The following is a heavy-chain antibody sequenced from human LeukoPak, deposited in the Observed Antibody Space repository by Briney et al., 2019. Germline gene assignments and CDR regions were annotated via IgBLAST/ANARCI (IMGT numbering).Heavy chain of an antibody. CDR2: IYSGGST. CDR3: ARAPTNDAFDI. D-gene: IGHD2-8*01. J-gene: IGHJ3*02. V-gene: IGHV3-53*01. Sequence: GGSLRLSCAASGFTVSSNYMSWVRQAPGKGLEWVSVIYSGGSTYYADSVKGRFTISRDNSKNTLYLQMNSLRAEDTAVYYCARAPTNDAFDIWGQGTMVTVSS. CDR1: GFTVSSNY.